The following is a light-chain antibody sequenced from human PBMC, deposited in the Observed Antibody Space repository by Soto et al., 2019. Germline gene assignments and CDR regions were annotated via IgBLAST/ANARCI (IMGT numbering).Light chain of an antibody. Sequence: SYELTQPPSVSVSPGQTASITCSGDKLGDKYACWYQQRPGQSPVLVIYQDSKRPSGIPERFSGSNSGNTATLTISGTQAMDEADYYCQAGDSSTVFGGGTKLTVL. CDR1: KLGDKY. J-gene: IGLJ2*01. CDR2: QDS. CDR3: QAGDSSTV. V-gene: IGLV3-1*01.